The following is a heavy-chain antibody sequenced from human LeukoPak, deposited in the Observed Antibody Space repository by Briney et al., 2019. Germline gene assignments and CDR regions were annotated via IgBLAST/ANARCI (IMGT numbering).Heavy chain of an antibody. CDR2: VIPILGIA. Sequence: AVTVSCKHCRGTFSSYAISWVRQAPGQGREWLGRVIPILGIANHAQQLQGRVTIPADKSTSTAYIELSSLSSEDTAVYYVARSYPMVRGGIIYDYGMDVWGQGTTGTVSS. CDR1: RGTFSSYA. D-gene: IGHD3-10*01. CDR3: ARSYPMVRGGIIYDYGMDV. V-gene: IGHV1-69*04. J-gene: IGHJ6*01.